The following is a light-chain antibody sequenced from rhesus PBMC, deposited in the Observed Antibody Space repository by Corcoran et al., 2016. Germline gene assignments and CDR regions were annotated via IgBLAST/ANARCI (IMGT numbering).Light chain of an antibody. CDR3: VQTIAFPWT. Sequence: DIVMTQTPLSLPITPGEQASISWRSSQSLLHSNGNSYLHWYLQKPGQSTQLLIYGGSNRAPGVPDRFSGRGSGTDFTLKFSKVEAEDFGVYYFVQTIAFPWTFGQGAKVEI. CDR1: QSLLHSNGNSY. V-gene: IGKV2-72*02. CDR2: GGS. J-gene: IGKJ1*01.